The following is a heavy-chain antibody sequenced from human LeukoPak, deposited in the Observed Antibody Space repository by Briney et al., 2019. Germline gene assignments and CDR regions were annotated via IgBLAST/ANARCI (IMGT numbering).Heavy chain of an antibody. J-gene: IGHJ4*02. Sequence: GGSLRLSCAASGFTFSSYAMSWVRQAPGKGLEWVSGITGRGESTYYADSVKGRFTISRDNSKNTLYLQMNSLRAGDTAIYYCAKDRRLASFDYGGQGTLVTVSS. V-gene: IGHV3-23*01. CDR3: AKDRRLASFDY. CDR1: GFTFSSYA. D-gene: IGHD6-25*01. CDR2: ITGRGEST.